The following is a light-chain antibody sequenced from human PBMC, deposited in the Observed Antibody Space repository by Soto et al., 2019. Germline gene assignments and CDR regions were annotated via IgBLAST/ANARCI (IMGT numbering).Light chain of an antibody. CDR2: DAS. V-gene: IGKV3-11*01. CDR1: QSVSSY. Sequence: EIVLTQSPAALSLSPGDTATLSCRASQSVSSYLAWYQQNPGQAPRLLIYDASNRATGIPARFSGSGSGTDFTLTSGSLEPEDFAVYYCQQRSNWPRTFGQGTKVEIK. CDR3: QQRSNWPRT. J-gene: IGKJ2*01.